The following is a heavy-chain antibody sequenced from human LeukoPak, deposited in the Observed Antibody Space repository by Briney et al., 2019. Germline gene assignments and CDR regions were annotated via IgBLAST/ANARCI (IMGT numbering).Heavy chain of an antibody. CDR3: ARQSGTYWGLDY. J-gene: IGHJ4*02. Sequence: ASVTVSCKASGYTFTDYYIHWVRQAPGHGLEWLGWMNVKTGATSSAQRFPGRFTMTRDTSIGTASMEFSSLTSDDTAVYYCARQSGTYWGLDYWGQGTLVTVSS. CDR2: MNVKTGAT. D-gene: IGHD1-26*01. CDR1: GYTFTDYY. V-gene: IGHV1-2*02.